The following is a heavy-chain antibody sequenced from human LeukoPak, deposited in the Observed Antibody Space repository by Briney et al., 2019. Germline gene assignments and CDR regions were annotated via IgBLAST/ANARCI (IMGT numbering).Heavy chain of an antibody. CDR3: ARQSGTYWGLDY. J-gene: IGHJ4*02. Sequence: ASVTVSCKASGYTFTDYYIHWVRQAPGHGLEWLGWMNVKTGATSSAQRFPGRFTMTRDTSIGTASMEFSSLTSDDTAVYYCARQSGTYWGLDYWGQGTLVTVSS. CDR2: MNVKTGAT. D-gene: IGHD1-26*01. CDR1: GYTFTDYY. V-gene: IGHV1-2*02.